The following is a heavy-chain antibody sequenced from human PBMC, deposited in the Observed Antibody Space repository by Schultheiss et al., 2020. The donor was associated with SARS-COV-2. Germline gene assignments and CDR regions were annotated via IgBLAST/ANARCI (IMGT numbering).Heavy chain of an antibody. Sequence: GESLKISCAASGFTFSSYAMHWVRQAPGKGLAWVSRINTDGSSTDYADSVKGRFTISRDNAKYTLYLQMNSLRAEDTAVYYCARSGFDIWGQGTMVTVSS. CDR1: GFTFSSYA. V-gene: IGHV3-74*01. J-gene: IGHJ3*02. CDR3: ARSGFDI. CDR2: INTDGSST. D-gene: IGHD7-27*01.